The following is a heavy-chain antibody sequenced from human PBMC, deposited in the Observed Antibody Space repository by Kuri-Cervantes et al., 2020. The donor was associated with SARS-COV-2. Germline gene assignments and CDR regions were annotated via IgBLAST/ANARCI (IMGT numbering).Heavy chain of an antibody. CDR2: INSDGSST. Sequence: GGSLRLSCAASGFTFSSYWMHWVRQAPGKGLVWVSRINSDGSSTSYADSVKGRFTISRDNAKNTLYLQMNSLRAEDTAVYYCARVSPLVGTTSWNAFDIWGQGTMVTVSS. CDR3: ARVSPLVGTTSWNAFDI. J-gene: IGHJ3*02. CDR1: GFTFSSYW. V-gene: IGHV3-74*01. D-gene: IGHD1-26*01.